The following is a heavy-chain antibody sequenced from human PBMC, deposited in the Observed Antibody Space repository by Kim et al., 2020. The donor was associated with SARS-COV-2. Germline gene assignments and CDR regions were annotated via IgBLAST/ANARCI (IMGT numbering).Heavy chain of an antibody. CDR1: GFTFDDYG. CDR3: ARGGAEAPLTRSYYYYYKYV. Sequence: GGSLRLSCAASGFTFDDYGMSWVRQAPGKGLEWVSGIKWNGGSTGYADSVKGRFTISRDNAKNSLYLQMNSLRAEDTAVYYCARGGAEAPLTRSYYYYYKYVWGKGPTVTVSS. J-gene: IGHJ6*03. D-gene: IGHD2-8*01. V-gene: IGHV3-20*04. CDR2: IKWNGGST.